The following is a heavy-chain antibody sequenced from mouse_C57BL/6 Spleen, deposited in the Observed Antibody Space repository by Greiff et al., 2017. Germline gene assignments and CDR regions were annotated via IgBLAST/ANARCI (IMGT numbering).Heavy chain of an antibody. CDR3: ARRFYYDYDWYFDV. J-gene: IGHJ1*03. V-gene: IGHV1-50*01. D-gene: IGHD2-4*01. CDR2: IDPSDSYT. CDR1: GYTFTSYW. Sequence: VQLKQPGAELVKPGASVKLSCKASGYTFTSYWMQWVKQRPGQGLEWIGEIDPSDSYTNYNQKFKGKATLTVDTSSSTAYMQLSSLTSEDSAVYYCARRFYYDYDWYFDVWGTGTTVTVSS.